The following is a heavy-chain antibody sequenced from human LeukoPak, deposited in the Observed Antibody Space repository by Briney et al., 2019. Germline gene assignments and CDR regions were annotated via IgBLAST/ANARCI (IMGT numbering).Heavy chain of an antibody. J-gene: IGHJ3*02. V-gene: IGHV1-69*01. CDR2: IIPIFGTA. D-gene: IGHD4-17*01. CDR1: GGTFSSYA. CDR3: ASPTTTVTTYDAFDI. Sequence: GTSVKLSCKASGGTFSSYAISWVRQAPGQGLEWMGGIIPIFGTANYAQKFQGRVTITADESTSTAYMELSSLRSEDTAVFDCASPTTTVTTYDAFDIWGQGTMVTVSS.